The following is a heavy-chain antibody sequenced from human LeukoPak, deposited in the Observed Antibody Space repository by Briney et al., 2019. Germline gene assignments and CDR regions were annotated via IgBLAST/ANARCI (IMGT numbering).Heavy chain of an antibody. CDR2: IIPIFGTA. J-gene: IGHJ4*02. Sequence: SVKVSCKACGGTFSSYAISWVRQAPGQGLEWMGRIIPIFGTANYAQKFQGRVTITTDESTSTAYMELSSLRSEDTAVYYCARVPYSGYEYYFDYWGQGTLVTVSS. CDR1: GGTFSSYA. D-gene: IGHD5-12*01. CDR3: ARVPYSGYEYYFDY. V-gene: IGHV1-69*05.